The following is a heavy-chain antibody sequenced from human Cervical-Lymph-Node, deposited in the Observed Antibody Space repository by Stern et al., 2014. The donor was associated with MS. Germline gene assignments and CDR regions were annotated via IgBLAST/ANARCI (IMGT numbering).Heavy chain of an antibody. V-gene: IGHV4-31*03. D-gene: IGHD3-3*01. CDR3: ARVSRPLDDFWSGYFGFDP. CDR2: IYYSGNT. J-gene: IGHJ5*02. Sequence: QVQLQESGPGLVKPSQTLSLTCTVSGGSISSDAYYWSWIRQHPGKGLEWIGYIYYSGNTYYNPSLKTRITMSVDTSKNQFSLNLSSVTAADTALYYCARVSRPLDDFWSGYFGFDPWGQGILVTVSS. CDR1: GGSISSDAYY.